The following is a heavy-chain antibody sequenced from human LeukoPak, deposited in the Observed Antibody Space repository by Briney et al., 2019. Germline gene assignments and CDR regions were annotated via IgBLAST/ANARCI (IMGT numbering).Heavy chain of an antibody. CDR2: INGDGSWT. D-gene: IGHD2-2*01. J-gene: IGHJ4*02. CDR3: VSFYETY. CDR1: GNYW. V-gene: IGHV3-74*01. Sequence: GGSLRLSCAASGNYWMHWVRQAPGKGLVWVSHINGDGSWTTYADSVKGRFTISKDNAKNTVYLQMNNLRAEDTAVYYCVSFYETYWGRGTLVTVSS.